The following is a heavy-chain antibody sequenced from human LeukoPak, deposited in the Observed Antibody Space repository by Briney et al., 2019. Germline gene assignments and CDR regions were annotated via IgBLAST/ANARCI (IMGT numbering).Heavy chain of an antibody. CDR2: ISYDGNYN. D-gene: IGHD3-16*01. Sequence: GGSLRLSCAASGLTFSDHAMHWVRQAPGKGLERLGVISYDGNYNHYADSVKGRFTVSRDNSKNTVYLHMSSLKPEDTAVYYCARDLGSYGWGNHFDYWGQGTLVTVSS. CDR3: ARDLGSYGWGNHFDY. CDR1: GLTFSDHA. J-gene: IGHJ4*02. V-gene: IGHV3-30-3*01.